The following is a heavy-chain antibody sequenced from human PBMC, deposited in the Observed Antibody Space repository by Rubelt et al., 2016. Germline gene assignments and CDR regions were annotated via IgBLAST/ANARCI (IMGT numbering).Heavy chain of an antibody. Sequence: VQLVQSGAEVKKPGASVKVSCKASGYTFTSYAMHWVRQAPGQRLEWMGWINAGNGKTKYSQKFLVIVTVTRDPSASTAYMERSSLRSEDSAVYYCARSKDTAMVTDADWYFDLWGRGTLVTVSS. CDR2: INAGNGKT. D-gene: IGHD5-18*01. CDR1: GYTFTSYA. V-gene: IGHV1-3*01. CDR3: ARSKDTAMVTDADWYFDL. J-gene: IGHJ2*01.